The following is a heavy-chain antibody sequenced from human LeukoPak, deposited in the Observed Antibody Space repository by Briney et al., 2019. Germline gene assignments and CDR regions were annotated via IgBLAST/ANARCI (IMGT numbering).Heavy chain of an antibody. CDR3: SRDSFGGAVACLNDY. CDR2: IKQDGSEK. J-gene: IGHJ4*02. Sequence: GGSLRLSCAASGFTFSSYWMSWVRQAPGKGLEWVANIKQDGSEKYYVDSVKGRFTISRDNAKDSLYLQMNSLRAEDTAVYYCSRDSFGGAVACLNDYWGQGTLGTGSS. D-gene: IGHD3-16*01. V-gene: IGHV3-7*01. CDR1: GFTFSSYW.